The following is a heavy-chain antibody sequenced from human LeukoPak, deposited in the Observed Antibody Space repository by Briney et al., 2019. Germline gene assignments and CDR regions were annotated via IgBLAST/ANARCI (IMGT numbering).Heavy chain of an antibody. J-gene: IGHJ6*03. CDR1: GFTFSSYG. D-gene: IGHD4/OR15-4a*01. Sequence: GGSLRLSCAASGFTFSSYGMHWVRQAPGKGLEWVAFIRYDGSNKYYADSVKGRFTISRDNSKNTLYLQMNSLRAEDTAVYYCAKSNFDYYYYYMDVWGKGTTATISS. V-gene: IGHV3-30*02. CDR3: AKSNFDYYYYYMDV. CDR2: IRYDGSNK.